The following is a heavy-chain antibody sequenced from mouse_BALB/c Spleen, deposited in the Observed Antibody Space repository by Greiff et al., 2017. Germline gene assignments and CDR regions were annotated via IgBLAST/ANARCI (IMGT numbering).Heavy chain of an antibody. V-gene: IGHV14-4*02. CDR3: NAEELRQFAY. CDR1: GFNIKDYY. CDR2: IDPENGDT. D-gene: IGHD1-2*01. Sequence: EVKLVESGAELVRSEASVKLSCTASGFNIKDYYMHWVKQRPEQGLEWIGWIDPENGDTEYAPKFQGKATMTADTSSNTAYLQLSSLTSEDTAVYYCNAEELRQFAYWGQGTLVTVSA. J-gene: IGHJ3*01.